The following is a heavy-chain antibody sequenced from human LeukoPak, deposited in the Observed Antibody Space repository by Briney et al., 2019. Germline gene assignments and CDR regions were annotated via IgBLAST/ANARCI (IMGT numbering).Heavy chain of an antibody. CDR3: AGTRRDGYNYGLDY. Sequence: PSETLSLTCTVSGGSISSYYWSWIRQPPGKGLEWIGYIYYSGSTNYNPSLKSRVTISVATSKDQLSLKLSSVTAADTAVYYCAGTRRDGYNYGLDYWGQGTLVTVSS. V-gene: IGHV4-59*01. CDR2: IYYSGST. J-gene: IGHJ4*02. CDR1: GGSISSYY. D-gene: IGHD5-24*01.